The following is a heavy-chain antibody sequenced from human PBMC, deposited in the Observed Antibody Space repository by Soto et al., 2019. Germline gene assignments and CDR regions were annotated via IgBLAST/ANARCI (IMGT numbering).Heavy chain of an antibody. Sequence: PGGSLRLSCAGSGFTFSSYGMSWVRQAPGKGLEWVSGISDSGGYTYYADSVKGRFTVSRDSSKDTLYLQMNSLRAEDTAIYYCAKTYNTGWINYYSGMDVWGQGNTVTVSS. CDR1: GFTFSSYG. CDR2: ISDSGGYT. CDR3: AKTYNTGWINYYSGMDV. J-gene: IGHJ6*02. D-gene: IGHD6-19*01. V-gene: IGHV3-23*01.